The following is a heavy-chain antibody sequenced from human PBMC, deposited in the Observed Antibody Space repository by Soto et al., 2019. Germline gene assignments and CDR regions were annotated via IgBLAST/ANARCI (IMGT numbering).Heavy chain of an antibody. Sequence: VQLVESGGGVVQPGRSLRLSCAASGFTFTNYPMHWVRQAPGKGLEWVAVVSHDGINTYYADSVKGRFTISRDNSKNTLYLQLNSLRTEDTAVFYWAREKTVGGIRLDNWGQGTLVTVSS. V-gene: IGHV3-30-3*01. J-gene: IGHJ4*02. CDR3: AREKTVGGIRLDN. CDR2: VSHDGINT. D-gene: IGHD1-26*01. CDR1: GFTFTNYP.